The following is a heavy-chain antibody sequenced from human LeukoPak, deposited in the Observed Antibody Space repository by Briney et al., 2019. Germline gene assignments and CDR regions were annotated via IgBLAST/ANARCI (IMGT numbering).Heavy chain of an antibody. CDR3: AKSAYYDASGYYREYYFDY. D-gene: IGHD3-22*01. V-gene: IGHV3-23*01. J-gene: IGHJ4*02. CDR2: ISGSGGST. CDR1: GITFSNYA. Sequence: GGSLRLSCVASGITFSNYAVSWVRQAPGKGLEWVSSISGSGGSTHYADSVKGRFTISRDKTKNTLYLQMNSLRAEDTAVYYCAKSAYYDASGYYREYYFDYWGQGTLVTVSS.